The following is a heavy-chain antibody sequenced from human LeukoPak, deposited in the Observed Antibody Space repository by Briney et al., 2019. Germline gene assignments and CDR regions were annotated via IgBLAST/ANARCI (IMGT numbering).Heavy chain of an antibody. CDR1: MFIVSNSH. CDR3: ARGRNYFPIDY. D-gene: IGHD2/OR15-2a*01. CDR2: IYNDGRT. V-gene: IGHV3-53*01. J-gene: IGHJ4*02. Sequence: GGSLRLSCAASMFIVSNSHMTWVRQTPVKGLEWVSVIYNDGRTFYADSVKGRFSISRDNFRNILCLQMDSLRAEDTAVYYCARGRNYFPIDYWGQGTLVTVSS.